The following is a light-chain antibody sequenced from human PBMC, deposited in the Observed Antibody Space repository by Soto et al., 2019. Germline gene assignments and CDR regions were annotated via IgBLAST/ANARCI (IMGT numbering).Light chain of an antibody. CDR2: DTS. V-gene: IGKV3-15*01. J-gene: IGKJ5*01. Sequence: ETVMTQSPGTLSVSLGKRATLSCRASQSVSIHLAWYQQKPGQAPRLLIYDTSTRATGIPARFSGSGSGTEFTLTISSLQSEDFAVYYCQQYSNWPPITFGQGTRLEIK. CDR3: QQYSNWPPIT. CDR1: QSVSIH.